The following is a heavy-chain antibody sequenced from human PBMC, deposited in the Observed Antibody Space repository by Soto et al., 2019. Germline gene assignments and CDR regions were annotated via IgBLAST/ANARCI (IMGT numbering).Heavy chain of an antibody. CDR1: GCTFSLYG. D-gene: IGHD3-10*01. Sequence: QLQLVESGGGVVQPGTSLRLSCAASGCTFSLYGMHWVRQPPGKGLEWVAVIWYDGSNTYYADSVKGRFTISRDNSKSTLYLQMNSLRAEDAAVYYCARGNYNYYYGMDVWGQGTTVTVSS. CDR3: ARGNYNYYYGMDV. J-gene: IGHJ6*02. CDR2: IWYDGSNT. V-gene: IGHV3-33*01.